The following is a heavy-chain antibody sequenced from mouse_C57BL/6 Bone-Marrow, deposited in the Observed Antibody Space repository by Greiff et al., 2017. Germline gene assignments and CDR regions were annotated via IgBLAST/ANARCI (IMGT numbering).Heavy chain of an antibody. CDR2: INPNNGGT. CDR1: GYTFTDYN. Sequence: VQLQQSGPELVKPGASVKIPCKASGYTFTDYNMAWVKQSHGKSLEWIGDINPNNGGTIYNQKFKGKATVTVDKSSSTAYIEHRSLTAEDTAVYYRSRRGCDYWGQGTTLTVSS. CDR3: SRRGCDY. J-gene: IGHJ2*01. V-gene: IGHV1-18*01.